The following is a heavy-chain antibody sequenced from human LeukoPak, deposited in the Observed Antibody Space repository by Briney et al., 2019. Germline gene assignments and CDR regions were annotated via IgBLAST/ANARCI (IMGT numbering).Heavy chain of an antibody. V-gene: IGHV3-23*01. CDR1: GFTFASHA. Sequence: GGSLILSCEASGFTFASHAMNWVRQAPGKGLEWVSSISSVVDKTYHAGSVKGRFTISRDNSKNTLYLQMNGLRAEDTAVYYCAKGTVRFLEWSQRGYFDYWGQGILVTVSS. D-gene: IGHD3-3*01. CDR2: ISSVVDKT. J-gene: IGHJ4*02. CDR3: AKGTVRFLEWSQRGYFDY.